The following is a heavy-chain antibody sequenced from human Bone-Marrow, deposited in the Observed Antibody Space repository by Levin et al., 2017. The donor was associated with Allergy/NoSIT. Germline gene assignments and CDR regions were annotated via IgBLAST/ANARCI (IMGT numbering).Heavy chain of an antibody. J-gene: IGHJ6*03. CDR2: ISSSSSYT. CDR3: ARSRSLLWFGELLFPVYYMDV. CDR1: GFTFSDYY. Sequence: GGSLRLSCAASGFTFSDYYMSWIRQAPGKGLEWVSYISSSSSYTNYADSVKGRFTISRDNAKNSLYLQMNSLRAEDTAVYYCARSRSLLWFGELLFPVYYMDVWGKGTTVTVSS. D-gene: IGHD3-10*01. V-gene: IGHV3-11*03.